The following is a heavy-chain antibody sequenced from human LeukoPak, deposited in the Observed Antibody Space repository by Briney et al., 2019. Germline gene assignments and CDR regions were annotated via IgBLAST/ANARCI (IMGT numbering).Heavy chain of an antibody. CDR3: AKSRGESRGASNY. D-gene: IGHD1-26*01. V-gene: IGHV3-23*01. J-gene: IGHJ4*02. Sequence: GGSLRLSCAASGFTFSSYAMNWVRQAPGKGLEWVLFISGSGDTTYYADSVKGRFTISRDSSKNTLYLQMNSLRAEDTAVYYCAKSRGESRGASNYWGQGTLVTVSS. CDR1: GFTFSSYA. CDR2: ISGSGDTT.